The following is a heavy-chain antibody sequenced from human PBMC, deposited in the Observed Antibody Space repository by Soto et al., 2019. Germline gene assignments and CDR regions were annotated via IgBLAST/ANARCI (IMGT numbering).Heavy chain of an antibody. J-gene: IGHJ4*02. CDR3: ARRGSGSYYDY. CDR1: GFTFSSYA. D-gene: IGHD1-26*01. CDR2: SSGSGGST. Sequence: EVQLLESGGGLVQPGGSLRLSCAASGFTFSSYAMSWVRQAPVEGLEWDSASSGSGGSTYYADSVKGRFTISRDNSKNTLYLQMNSLRAEDTAVYYCARRGSGSYYDYWGQGTLVTVSS. V-gene: IGHV3-23*01.